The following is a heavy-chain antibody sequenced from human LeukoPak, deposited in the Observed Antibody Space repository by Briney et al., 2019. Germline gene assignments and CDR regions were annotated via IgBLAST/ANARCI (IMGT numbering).Heavy chain of an antibody. CDR2: ISGSGSTT. Sequence: PGGSLRLSCAASVSPLSSYAMTWLRQAPGKGREWVSTISGSGSTTYYADSVGGRFSIPRDNSRNFLFLQMNSLRAGHTALYLCAKALRAYIYGPDVWGQGSLVTVSP. CDR3: AKALRAYIYGPDV. D-gene: IGHD5-18*01. V-gene: IGHV3-23*01. J-gene: IGHJ4*02. CDR1: VSPLSSYA.